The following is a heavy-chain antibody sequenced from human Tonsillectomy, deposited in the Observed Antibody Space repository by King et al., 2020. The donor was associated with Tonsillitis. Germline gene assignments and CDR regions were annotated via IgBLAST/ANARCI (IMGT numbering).Heavy chain of an antibody. J-gene: IGHJ4*02. V-gene: IGHV4-61*02. CDR2: IYSSGTT. CDR1: GDSISSDSYS. CDR3: SRDLSRGGWSPLGY. Sequence: QLQESGPRLVKPSQPLSLTCTVSGDSISSDSYSWSWIRRPAGEGLEWSGRIYSSGTTVYNPPLERRVTMSVDTSKNQFSLKLSSVTAADTAVYYCSRDLSRGGWSPLGYWGQGTLVTVSS. D-gene: IGHD2-15*01.